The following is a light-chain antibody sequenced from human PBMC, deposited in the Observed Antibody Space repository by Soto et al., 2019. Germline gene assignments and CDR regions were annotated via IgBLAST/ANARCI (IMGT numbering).Light chain of an antibody. CDR2: DVS. CDR1: SSDVGGYNY. J-gene: IGLJ2*01. V-gene: IGLV2-14*01. CDR3: SSYTSSSTLDVV. Sequence: QSVLTQPASVSGSPGQSITISCTGTSSDVGGYNYVSWYQQHPGKAPKLIIYDVSNRPSGVSNRFSGSKSDNTASLTISGLQAEDEADYYCSSYTSSSTLDVVFGGGTKVTVL.